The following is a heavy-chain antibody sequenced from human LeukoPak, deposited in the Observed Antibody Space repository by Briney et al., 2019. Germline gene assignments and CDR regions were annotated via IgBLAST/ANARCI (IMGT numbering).Heavy chain of an antibody. J-gene: IGHJ4*02. Sequence: GGSLRLSCAASGFTFSTYWMHWFRQTPGEGLVWVSGINSDGSRTPYADSVKGRFTISRDNAKNTLYLEMNSLRAEDTAVYYCAREENSFDSWGQGNLVTVSS. CDR3: AREENSFDS. V-gene: IGHV3-74*01. CDR2: INSDGSRT. CDR1: GFTFSTYW.